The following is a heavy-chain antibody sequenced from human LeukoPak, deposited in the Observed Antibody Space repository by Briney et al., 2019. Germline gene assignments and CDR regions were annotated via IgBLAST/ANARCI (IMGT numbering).Heavy chain of an antibody. D-gene: IGHD6-19*01. CDR3: AKDLRIAVTWFDY. CDR1: GFXFSSYG. CDR2: ISYDGSNK. V-gene: IGHV3-30*18. J-gene: IGHJ4*02. Sequence: GGSLRLXXAASGFXFSSYGMHWVRQAPGKGLEWVAVISYDGSNKYYGDSVKGRFTISRDNSKNTLYLQMNSLRAEDTAVYYCAKDLRIAVTWFDYWGQGTLVTVSS.